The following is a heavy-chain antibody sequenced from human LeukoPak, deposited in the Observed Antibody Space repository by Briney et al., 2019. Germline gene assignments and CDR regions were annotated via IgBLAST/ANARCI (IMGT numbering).Heavy chain of an antibody. CDR3: ARENYDTKGSFDY. D-gene: IGHD3-22*01. J-gene: IGHJ4*02. CDR1: GFTFSNHA. V-gene: IGHV3-30-3*01. CDR2: ISYEGSDK. Sequence: PGGSLRLSCVDSGFTFSNHAMHWVRQAPDKGLEWVAVISYEGSDKHYTDSVKGRFTISRDNSKNTLYLQMNSLRAEDTAVYYCARENYDTKGSFDYWGQGTLVTVSS.